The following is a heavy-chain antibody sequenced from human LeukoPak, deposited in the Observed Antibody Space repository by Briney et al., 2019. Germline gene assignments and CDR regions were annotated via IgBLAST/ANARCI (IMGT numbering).Heavy chain of an antibody. CDR2: INQDGSQK. Sequence: GGSLRLSCAVSGFTFSSYWMSWFRQAPGKGLEWVANINQDGSQKFSVDSVKGRFTISRDNAKNSLSLQMNSLRVEDTAVYYCARDWFEGDYDRFDYWGQGTLVTVSS. CDR1: GFTFSSYW. D-gene: IGHD4-17*01. CDR3: ARDWFEGDYDRFDY. J-gene: IGHJ4*02. V-gene: IGHV3-7*03.